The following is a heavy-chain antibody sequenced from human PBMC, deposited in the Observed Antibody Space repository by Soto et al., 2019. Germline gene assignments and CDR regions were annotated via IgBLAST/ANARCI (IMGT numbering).Heavy chain of an antibody. CDR1: GGTFSSYA. V-gene: IGHV1-69*01. Sequence: QVQLVQSGAEVKKPGSSVKVSCKASGGTFSSYAISWVRQAPGQGLEWMGGIIPIFGTANYAQKFQGRVTITADESTSTAYMELSSLRSEDTAVYYCATLDRYCNTPSCWKIASSAQPGGYWGQGTLVTVSS. CDR2: IIPIFGTA. J-gene: IGHJ4*02. D-gene: IGHD2-2*01. CDR3: ATLDRYCNTPSCWKIASSAQPGGY.